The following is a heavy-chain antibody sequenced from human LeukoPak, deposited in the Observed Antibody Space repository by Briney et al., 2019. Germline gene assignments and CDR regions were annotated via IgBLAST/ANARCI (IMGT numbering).Heavy chain of an antibody. Sequence: PGGSLRLSCAASGFTFSSYAMSWVRQAPGKGLEWVSAISGSGGSTYYADSVKGRFTISRDNSKNTLYLQMNSLRAEDTAVYYCAKVDSPYGSGSYYGTFDYWGQGTMVTVSS. CDR2: ISGSGGST. CDR1: GFTFSSYA. J-gene: IGHJ4*02. V-gene: IGHV3-23*01. CDR3: AKVDSPYGSGSYYGTFDY. D-gene: IGHD3-10*01.